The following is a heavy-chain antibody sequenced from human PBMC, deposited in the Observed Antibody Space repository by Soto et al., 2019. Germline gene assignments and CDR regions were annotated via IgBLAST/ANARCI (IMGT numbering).Heavy chain of an antibody. V-gene: IGHV4-34*01. J-gene: IGHJ3*02. D-gene: IGHD3-22*01. CDR2: INHSGST. CDR1: GGSFSGYY. CDR3: ARAPLGRITMIPGGGPARGIFDI. Sequence: SETLSLTCAVYGGSFSGYYWSWIRQPPGKVLEWIGEINHSGSTNYNPSLKSRVTISVDTSKNQFSLKLSSVTAADTAVYYCARAPLGRITMIPGGGPARGIFDIWGQGTMVTVS.